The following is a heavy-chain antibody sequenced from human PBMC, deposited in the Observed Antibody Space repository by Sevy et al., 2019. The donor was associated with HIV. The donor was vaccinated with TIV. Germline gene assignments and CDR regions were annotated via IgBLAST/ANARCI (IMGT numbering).Heavy chain of an antibody. CDR1: GFTFSSYS. V-gene: IGHV3-48*02. J-gene: IGHJ4*02. CDR3: ARLSRESYHKLDY. CDR2: ISSSSSTI. Sequence: GGSLRLSCAASGFTFSSYSMNWVRQAPGKGLEWVSYISSSSSTIYYADSVKGRFTISRDNAKNSLYLQMNSLRDEDTALYYCARLSRESYHKLDYWGQGTLVTVSS. D-gene: IGHD1-26*01.